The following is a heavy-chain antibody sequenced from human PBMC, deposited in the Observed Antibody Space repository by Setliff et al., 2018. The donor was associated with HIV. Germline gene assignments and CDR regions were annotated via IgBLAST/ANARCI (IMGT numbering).Heavy chain of an antibody. Sequence: SETLSLTCNVSGGSVSSGGYYWSWIRQHPGKGLEWIGYIYYTGRTNYNPSLKSRVTMSLDSSKKQFSLKLSSVTAADTAVYFCARDVGGFTVFAVPRGGFDPWGQGTLVTVSS. CDR1: GGSVSSGGYY. D-gene: IGHD3-3*01. J-gene: IGHJ5*02. V-gene: IGHV4-61*08. CDR3: ARDVGGFTVFAVPRGGFDP. CDR2: IYYTGRT.